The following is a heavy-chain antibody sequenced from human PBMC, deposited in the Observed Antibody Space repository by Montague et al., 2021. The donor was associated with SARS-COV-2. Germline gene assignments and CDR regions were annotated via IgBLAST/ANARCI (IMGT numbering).Heavy chain of an antibody. V-gene: IGHV4-59*02. D-gene: IGHD1-14*01. Sequence: SETLSLTCTVSGASVSTSDWCWSRQSPGKGLEWIGYFYSVGSTDYNPSLKSRVTISRDTSKNQFSLKVRSVTAADTAVYYCARETMTADAFDIWGQGTMVTVSS. J-gene: IGHJ3*02. CDR1: GASVSTSD. CDR3: ARETMTADAFDI. CDR2: FYSVGST.